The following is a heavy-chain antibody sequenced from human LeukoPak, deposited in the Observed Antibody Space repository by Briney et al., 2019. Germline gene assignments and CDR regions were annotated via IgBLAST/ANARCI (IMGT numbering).Heavy chain of an antibody. Sequence: GGSLRLSCVASGFTFSHYSMNWVRQAPGKGLEWVSSIRFTGSYIYYADSVKGRFTISRDDAKNLLSLQMISLRAEDTAVYYCARAYYYDSSGYYKKYYFDYWGQGTLVTVSS. J-gene: IGHJ4*02. CDR1: GFTFSHYS. CDR3: ARAYYYDSSGYYKKYYFDY. D-gene: IGHD3-22*01. CDR2: IRFTGSYI. V-gene: IGHV3-21*01.